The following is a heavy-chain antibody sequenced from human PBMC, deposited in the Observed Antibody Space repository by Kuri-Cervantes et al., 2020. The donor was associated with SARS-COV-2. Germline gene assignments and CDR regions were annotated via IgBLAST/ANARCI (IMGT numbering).Heavy chain of an antibody. CDR2: IYYSGST. Sequence: SETLSLTCTVSGGSISSGGYYWGWIRQPPGKGLEWIGSIYYSGSTYYNPSLKSRVTISVDTSKNQFSLKLSSVTAADTAVYYCATISASYSSGWYALYWGQGTLVTVSS. V-gene: IGHV4-39*07. J-gene: IGHJ4*02. CDR1: GGSISSGGYY. D-gene: IGHD6-19*01. CDR3: ATISASYSSGWYALY.